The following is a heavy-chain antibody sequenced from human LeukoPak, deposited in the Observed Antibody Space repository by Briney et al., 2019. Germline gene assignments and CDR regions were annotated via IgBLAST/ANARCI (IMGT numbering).Heavy chain of an antibody. CDR1: GFTFSSYA. Sequence: GRSLRPSCAASGFTFSSYAMHWVRQAPGKGLEWVAVISYDGSNKYYADSVKGRFTISRDNSKNTLYLQMNSLRAEDTAVYYCARDRRIFGVVIIFDYWGQGTLVTVSS. CDR3: ARDRRIFGVVIIFDY. J-gene: IGHJ4*02. D-gene: IGHD3-3*01. CDR2: ISYDGSNK. V-gene: IGHV3-30-3*01.